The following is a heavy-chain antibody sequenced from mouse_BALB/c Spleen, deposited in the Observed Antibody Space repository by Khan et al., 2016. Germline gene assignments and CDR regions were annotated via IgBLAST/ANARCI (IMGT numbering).Heavy chain of an antibody. CDR3: ASYDGSSYVKGMDY. V-gene: IGHV3-8*02. D-gene: IGHD1-1*01. J-gene: IGHJ4*01. CDR1: GDSITSGY. Sequence: VQLKESGPSLVKPSQTLSLTCSVTGDSITSGYWNWIRKFPGNKLEYMGYISYSGGTYNNPSLTSRISITRDTSKHQYYLQLNSVTTEDTGTYYCASYDGSSYVKGMDYWGQGLSVTVSS. CDR2: ISYSGGT.